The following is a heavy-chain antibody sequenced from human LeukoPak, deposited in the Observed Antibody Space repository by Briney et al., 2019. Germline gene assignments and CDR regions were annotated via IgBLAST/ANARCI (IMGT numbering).Heavy chain of an antibody. Sequence: QPGGSLRLSCAASGFPFNNYGMHWVRQAPGKGLEWVAVISYDGSNKYYADSVKGRFTISRDKSKNTLYLQMNSLRAEDTAVYYCARAVATIPNWFDLWGQGTLVTVSS. D-gene: IGHD5-12*01. CDR3: ARAVATIPNWFDL. J-gene: IGHJ5*02. V-gene: IGHV3-30*03. CDR2: ISYDGSNK. CDR1: GFPFNNYG.